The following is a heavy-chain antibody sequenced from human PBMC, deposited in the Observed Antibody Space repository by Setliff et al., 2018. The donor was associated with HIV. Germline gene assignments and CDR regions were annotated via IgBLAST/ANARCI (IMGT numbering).Heavy chain of an antibody. CDR1: GASMRDYY. Sequence: SETLSLTCTVSGASMRDYYWTCIRQSPGKGLEWIGHIFHPGSATYNPSLRCRLTMSIDTSSGQFSLRLTAVTAADAAVYYCARQVSIPGVSVTPLDYWGQGSLVTVSS. CDR2: IFHPGSA. D-gene: IGHD3-3*01. V-gene: IGHV4-59*08. J-gene: IGHJ4*02. CDR3: ARQVSIPGVSVTPLDY.